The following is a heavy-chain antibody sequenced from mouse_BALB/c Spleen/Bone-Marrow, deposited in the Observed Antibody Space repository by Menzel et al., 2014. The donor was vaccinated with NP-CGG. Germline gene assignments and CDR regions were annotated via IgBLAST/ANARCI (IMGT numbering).Heavy chain of an antibody. CDR2: ISNGGGST. J-gene: IGHJ2*01. D-gene: IGHD2-1*01. CDR3: ARQIYFPYFDY. Sequence: EVKVVESGGGLVQPGGSLKLSCAASGFTFSSYTMFWVRQTPEKRLEWVAYISNGGGSTYYPDTVKGRFTISRDNAKNTLYLQVSSLKSEDTAMYYCARQIYFPYFDYWGQGTTLTVSS. V-gene: IGHV5-12-2*01. CDR1: GFTFSSYT.